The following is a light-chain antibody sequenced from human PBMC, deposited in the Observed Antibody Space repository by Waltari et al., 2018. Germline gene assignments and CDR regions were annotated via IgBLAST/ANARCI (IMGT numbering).Light chain of an antibody. J-gene: IGLJ2*01. CDR2: AVS. CDR1: SSDVGNYKR. V-gene: IGLV2-23*02. Sequence: QSALTQPASVSGSPGQSITISCTGTSSDVGNYKRVSWYQQHPVQAPKLMIYAVSKRPSGVSDRFSGSKSGDMASLTISGLQPEDEAEYFCSSYAGSSKGVFGGGTKVTVL. CDR3: SSYAGSSKGV.